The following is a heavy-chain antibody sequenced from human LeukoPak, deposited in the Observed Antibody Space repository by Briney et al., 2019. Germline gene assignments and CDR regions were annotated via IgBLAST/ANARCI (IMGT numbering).Heavy chain of an antibody. J-gene: IGHJ4*02. CDR1: GYTFTSYH. D-gene: IGHD2-8*01. CDR2: INLSGGST. Sequence: ASVKVSCKASGYTFTSYHMHWVRQAPGQGLEWMGKINLSGGSTTYAQKFQGRVTMTRDTSTSTVYMELSSLRSEDTAVYYCARDYVDDIPMIKDYWGQGTLVTVS. V-gene: IGHV1-46*01. CDR3: ARDYVDDIPMIKDY.